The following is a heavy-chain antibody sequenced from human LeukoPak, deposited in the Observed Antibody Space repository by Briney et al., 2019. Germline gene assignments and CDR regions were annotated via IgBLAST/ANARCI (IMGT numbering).Heavy chain of an antibody. V-gene: IGHV1-2*02. CDR2: INPNSGGT. CDR1: GYTFTGYY. CDR3: ARTLPICSSTSCRNNWFDP. Sequence: ASVKVSCKASGYTFTGYYMHWVRQAPGQGLEWMGWINPNSGGTNYAQKFQGRVTMTRDTSISTAYMELSRLRSDDTAVYYCARTLPICSSTSCRNNWFDPWGQGTLVTVSS. D-gene: IGHD2-2*01. J-gene: IGHJ5*02.